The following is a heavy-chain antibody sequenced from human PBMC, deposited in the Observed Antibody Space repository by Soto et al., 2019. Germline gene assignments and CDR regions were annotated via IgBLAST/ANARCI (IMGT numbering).Heavy chain of an antibody. J-gene: IGHJ3*02. CDR1: GGSFSGYY. CDR3: AIDYDFWSGYHPHDAFDI. V-gene: IGHV4-34*01. Sequence: QVQLQQWGAGLLKPSETLSLTCAVYGGSFSGYYWSWIRQPPGKGLEWIGEINHSGSTNYNPSLKSRVTISVDTSKNQFSLKLGSVTAADTAVYYCAIDYDFWSGYHPHDAFDIWGQGKMVTVAS. D-gene: IGHD3-3*01. CDR2: INHSGST.